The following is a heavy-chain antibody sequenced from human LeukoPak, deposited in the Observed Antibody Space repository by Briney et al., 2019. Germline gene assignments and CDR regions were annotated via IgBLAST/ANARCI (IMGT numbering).Heavy chain of an antibody. Sequence: ASVKVSCKASGGTFSNYAINWVPQAPGQGLEWMGGIIPIFGTATYAQKFQGRVTITADESTSTAYMELSSLRSEDTAVYYCAADKIFNPWGQGTLVTVSS. CDR2: IIPIFGTA. CDR1: GGTFSNYA. V-gene: IGHV1-69*13. CDR3: AADKIFNP. J-gene: IGHJ5*02.